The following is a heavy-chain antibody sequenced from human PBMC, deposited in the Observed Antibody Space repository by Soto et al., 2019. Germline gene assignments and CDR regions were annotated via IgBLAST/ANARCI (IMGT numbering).Heavy chain of an antibody. V-gene: IGHV3-53*01. CDR2: IYSGGWT. CDR3: AREKYGMDV. CDR1: GFNVSSNF. J-gene: IGHJ6*02. Sequence: EVQLVESGGGLIQPGGSLRLSCAASGFNVSSNFMNWVRQAPGKGLEWVSVIYSGGWTYYADSVRGRFTISRDKSKNTVYVQMNSLRAEDTAVYYCAREKYGMDVWGQGTTVPVSS.